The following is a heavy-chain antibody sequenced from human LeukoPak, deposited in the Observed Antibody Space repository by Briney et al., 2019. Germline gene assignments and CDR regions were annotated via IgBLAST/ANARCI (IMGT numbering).Heavy chain of an antibody. CDR1: GGTFSSYA. V-gene: IGHV1-69*13. CDR3: ARGPTVTTPNYFDY. D-gene: IGHD4-17*01. J-gene: IGHJ4*02. CDR2: IIPIFGTA. Sequence: GASVKVSCKASGGTFSSYAISWVRQAPGQGLEWMGGIIPIFGTANYAQKFQGRVTITADESTSTAYMELSSLRSEDTAVYYCARGPTVTTPNYFDYWGQGTLVTVSS.